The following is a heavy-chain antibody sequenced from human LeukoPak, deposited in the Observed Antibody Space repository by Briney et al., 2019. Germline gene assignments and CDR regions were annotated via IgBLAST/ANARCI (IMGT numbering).Heavy chain of an antibody. CDR3: AKLLAMGNSRVWYFDL. Sequence: VGALRVSCVKSVLTFSSEAMSWGRHTPRKRGGWGSAIIDSGGSTYYADSVKGRFTLSRDNSKHTLYQQMNSLRADDTAVYDCAKLLAMGNSRVWYFDLWGRGTLVTVSS. V-gene: IGHV3-23*01. J-gene: IGHJ2*01. CDR1: VLTFSSEA. D-gene: IGHD4-23*01. CDR2: IIDSGGST.